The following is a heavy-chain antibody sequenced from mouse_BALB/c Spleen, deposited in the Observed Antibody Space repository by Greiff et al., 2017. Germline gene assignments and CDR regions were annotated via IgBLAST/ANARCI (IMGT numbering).Heavy chain of an antibody. J-gene: IGHJ2*01. CDR2: ISSGGSYT. CDR3: ARSYDYALFDY. CDR1: GFTFSSYA. D-gene: IGHD2-4*01. Sequence: DVKLVESGGGLVKPGGSLKLSCAASGFTFSSYAMSWVRQSPEKRLEWVAEISSGGSYTYYPDTVTGRFTISRDNAKNTLYLEMSSLRSEDTAMYYCARSYDYALFDYWGQGTTLTVSS. V-gene: IGHV5-9-4*01.